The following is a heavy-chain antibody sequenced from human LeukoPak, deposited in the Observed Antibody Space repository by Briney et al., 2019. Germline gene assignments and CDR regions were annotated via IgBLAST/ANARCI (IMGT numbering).Heavy chain of an antibody. D-gene: IGHD5-12*01. CDR2: IYYSGST. V-gene: IGHV4-59*01. CDR1: GGSISSYY. J-gene: IGHJ5*02. CDR3: ARAPGSGYYNWFDP. Sequence: SETLSPTCTVSGGSISSYYWSWIRQPPGKGLEWIGYIYYSGSTKYNPSLKSRVTISVDTSKNQFSLKLSSVTAADTAMYYCARAPGSGYYNWFDPWGQGTLVTVSS.